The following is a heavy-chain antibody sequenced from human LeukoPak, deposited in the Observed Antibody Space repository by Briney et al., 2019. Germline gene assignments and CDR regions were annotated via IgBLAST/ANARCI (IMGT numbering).Heavy chain of an antibody. CDR3: AKDTSAKYYYDSSGYSGAFDY. V-gene: IGHV3-23*01. J-gene: IGHJ4*02. D-gene: IGHD3-22*01. Sequence: GGSLRLSCAASGFTFSSYAMSWVRQAPGKGLEWVPAISGSGGSTYYADSVKGRFTISRDNSKNTLYLQMNSLRAEDTAVYYCAKDTSAKYYYDSSGYSGAFDYWGQETLVTVSS. CDR1: GFTFSSYA. CDR2: ISGSGGST.